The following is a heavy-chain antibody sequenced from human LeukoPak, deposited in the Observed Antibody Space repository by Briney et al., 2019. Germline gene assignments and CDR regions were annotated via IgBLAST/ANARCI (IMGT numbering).Heavy chain of an antibody. V-gene: IGHV4-39*01. CDR3: ASSRGFLQVSPFDY. J-gene: IGHJ4*02. CDR2: IYYSGST. Sequence: SETLSLTCTVPGGSISSSSYYWGWIRQPPGRGLEWIGSIYYSGSTYYNPSLKSRVTISVDTSKNQFSLKLSSVTAADTAVYYCASSRGFLQVSPFDYWGQGTLVTVSS. D-gene: IGHD2-15*01. CDR1: GGSISSSSYY.